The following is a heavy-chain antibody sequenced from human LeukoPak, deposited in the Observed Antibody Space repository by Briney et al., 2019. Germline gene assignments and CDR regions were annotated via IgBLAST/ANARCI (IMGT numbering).Heavy chain of an antibody. Sequence: PSETLSLTCAVYGGSFSGYYWSWIRQPPGKGLEWIGEVNHSGSTNYNPSLKSRVTISVDTSKNQFSLKLSSVTAADTAVYYCARGPLACSSTSCLDPPNAYYFDYWGQGTLVTVSS. D-gene: IGHD2-2*01. CDR1: GGSFSGYY. V-gene: IGHV4-34*01. CDR3: ARGPLACSSTSCLDPPNAYYFDY. CDR2: VNHSGST. J-gene: IGHJ4*02.